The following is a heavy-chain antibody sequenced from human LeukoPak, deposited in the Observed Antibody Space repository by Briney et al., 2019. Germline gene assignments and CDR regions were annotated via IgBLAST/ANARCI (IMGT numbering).Heavy chain of an antibody. V-gene: IGHV3-64*04. CDR2: ISSNGGST. D-gene: IGHD5-24*01. CDR3: AREEPKRWLQF. CDR1: GFTFSSYA. Sequence: GGSLRLSCSASGFTFSSYAMHWVRQAPGKGLEYVSAISSNGGSTYYADSVKGRFTISRDNSKNTLYLQMNSLRAEDTAVYYCAREEPKRWLQFGGQGTLVTVSS. J-gene: IGHJ4*02.